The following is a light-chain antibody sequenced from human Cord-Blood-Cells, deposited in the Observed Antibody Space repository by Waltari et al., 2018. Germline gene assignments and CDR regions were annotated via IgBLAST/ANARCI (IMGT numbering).Light chain of an antibody. CDR3: QVWDSSTVV. J-gene: IGLJ2*01. CDR1: NIGSQN. V-gene: IGLV3-9*01. Sequence: SYELTQPLSVSVALGQTARITCGGNNIGSQNVPWYQQKPGQAPVLVIYRDSNRPSGIPERFSGSNSGNTATLTISRAQAGDEADYYCQVWDSSTVVFGGGTKLTVL. CDR2: RDS.